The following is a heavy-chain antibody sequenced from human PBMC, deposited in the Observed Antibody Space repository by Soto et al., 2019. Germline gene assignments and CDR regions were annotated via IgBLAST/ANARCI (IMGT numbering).Heavy chain of an antibody. D-gene: IGHD1-26*01. CDR3: AHINRIVGATIGDY. V-gene: IGHV2-5*01. Sequence: QITLKESGPTLVKPTQTLTLTCTFSVFSLSTSGVGVGWIRQPPGKALEWLALIYWNDDKRYSPSLKSRLTITKDTSKNQVVLTMTNMDPVDTATYYFAHINRIVGATIGDYWGQGTLVTVSS. CDR2: IYWNDDK. J-gene: IGHJ4*02. CDR1: VFSLSTSGVG.